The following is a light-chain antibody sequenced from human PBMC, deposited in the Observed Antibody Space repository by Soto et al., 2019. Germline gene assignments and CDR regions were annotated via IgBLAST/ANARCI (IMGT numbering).Light chain of an antibody. CDR1: SSDVGAYNS. V-gene: IGLV2-8*01. Sequence: QSALTQPPSASGSRGQSVTISCTGTSSDVGAYNSVSWYQQHPGRAPKLILYDVTKRPSGVPDRFSGSKSGNAASLTVSGLRAEDEADYYCSSYAGNHNLVFGGGTKLTVL. CDR2: DVT. CDR3: SSYAGNHNLV. J-gene: IGLJ2*01.